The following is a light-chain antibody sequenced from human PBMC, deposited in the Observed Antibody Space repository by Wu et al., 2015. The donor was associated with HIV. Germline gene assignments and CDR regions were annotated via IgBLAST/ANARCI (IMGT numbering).Light chain of an antibody. J-gene: IGKJ1*01. Sequence: ETVLTQSPGTLSLSPGERATLSCRASQSVSINYLAWYQQKPGQAPRLLIYDASTRATGIPARFSGSGSGTEFTLTIKSMQSADFAVYYCHQYNNWRTFGQGTKVDIK. CDR1: QSVSIN. CDR2: DAS. V-gene: IGKV3-15*01. CDR3: HQYNNWRT.